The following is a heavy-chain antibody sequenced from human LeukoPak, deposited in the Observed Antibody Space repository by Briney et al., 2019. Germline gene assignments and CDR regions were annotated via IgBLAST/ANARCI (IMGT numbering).Heavy chain of an antibody. J-gene: IGHJ4*02. V-gene: IGHV1-3*01. D-gene: IGHD3-22*01. Sequence: ASVKVSCKASGYTFTSHAMHWVRQAPGQRLEWMGWINAGNGNTKYSQKFQGRVTITRDTSASTAYMELSSLRSEDTAVYYCARAPYYYDSSGSPYHYWGQGTLVTVSS. CDR1: GYTFTSHA. CDR2: INAGNGNT. CDR3: ARAPYYYDSSGSPYHY.